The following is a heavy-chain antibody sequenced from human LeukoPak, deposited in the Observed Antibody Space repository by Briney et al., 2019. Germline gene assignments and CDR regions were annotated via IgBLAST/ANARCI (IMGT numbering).Heavy chain of an antibody. V-gene: IGHV3-21*05. CDR3: ARKTGRWLQFIFDY. D-gene: IGHD5-24*01. CDR2: ISGGSTHT. Sequence: PGGSLRLSCSASGFTFSSYAMHWVRQAPGKGLEWVSDISGGSTHTNYADSVKGRSTISRDNAKNSLYLQMNSLRAEDTAVYYCARKTGRWLQFIFDYWGQGTLVTVSS. J-gene: IGHJ4*02. CDR1: GFTFSSYA.